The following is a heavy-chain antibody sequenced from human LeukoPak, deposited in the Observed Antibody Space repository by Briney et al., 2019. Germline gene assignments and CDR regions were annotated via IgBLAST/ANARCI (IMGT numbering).Heavy chain of an antibody. CDR2: IYFVGSA. V-gene: IGHV4-59*01. CDR1: GGAIHSYY. Sequence: SETLSLTCSVSGGAIHSYYWSWIRQPPGKGLERIGYIYFVGSANYNPSLKSRVSISLDKSRKQVSLKLNSVTAEDTAVYYCARARPRYFDWLVRTGLDYYFDYWGQGTLVTVSS. D-gene: IGHD3-9*01. CDR3: ARARPRYFDWLVRTGLDYYFDY. J-gene: IGHJ4*02.